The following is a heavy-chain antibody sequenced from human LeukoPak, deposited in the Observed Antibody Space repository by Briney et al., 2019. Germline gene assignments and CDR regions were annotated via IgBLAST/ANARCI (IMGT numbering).Heavy chain of an antibody. J-gene: IGHJ3*02. D-gene: IGHD3-16*02. CDR1: GYSFIGYY. V-gene: IGHV1-2*06. CDR3: FTFGAVIRGPFDT. CDR2: INPNSGDT. Sequence: ASMKVSCKASGYSFIGYYMHWVRQAPGQGLEWMGRINPNSGDTNYTQNFQGRVTMTRDTSISTAYMELSRLRSDDTAVYYCFTFGAVIRGPFDTWGQGTMVTVSS.